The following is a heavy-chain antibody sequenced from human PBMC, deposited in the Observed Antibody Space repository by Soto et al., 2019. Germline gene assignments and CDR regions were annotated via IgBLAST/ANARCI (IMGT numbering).Heavy chain of an antibody. Sequence: AASVKVSCKASGGTFSSYTISWVRQAPGQGLEWMGRIIPILGIANYAQKFQGRVTITADKSTSTAYMELSSLRSEDTAVYYCARGGNGGAFDIWGQGTMVTVSS. CDR1: GGTFSSYT. CDR3: ARGGNGGAFDI. D-gene: IGHD2-8*01. V-gene: IGHV1-69*02. J-gene: IGHJ3*02. CDR2: IIPILGIA.